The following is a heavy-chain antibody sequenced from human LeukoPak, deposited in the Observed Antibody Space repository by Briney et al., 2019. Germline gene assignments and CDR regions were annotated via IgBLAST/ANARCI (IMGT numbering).Heavy chain of an antibody. Sequence: AAVTVSCKPSGGTFSSYAISWVRQAPGQGVEWMGRIIPIFGTAHYPQYIQGRDTITEHESTSPAYVDPTGLSSEDTAVYYSANSPGRFDPWGQGTLVTVSS. D-gene: IGHD2-15*01. CDR3: ANSPGRFDP. CDR1: GGTFSSYA. J-gene: IGHJ5*02. CDR2: IIPIFGTA. V-gene: IGHV1-69*13.